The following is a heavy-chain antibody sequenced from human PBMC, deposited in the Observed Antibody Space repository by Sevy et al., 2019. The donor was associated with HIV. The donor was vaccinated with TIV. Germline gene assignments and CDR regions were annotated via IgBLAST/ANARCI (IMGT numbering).Heavy chain of an antibody. D-gene: IGHD4-17*01. CDR3: ARDRRNYGGQYFDY. Sequence: GGSLRLSCAASGFTFSDYYMSWIRQAPGKGLEWVSYISSSSTYKNYADSVKGRFTISRDNAKNSLYLQMNSLRAEDTAVYYCARDRRNYGGQYFDYWGQGTLVTVSS. J-gene: IGHJ4*02. V-gene: IGHV3-11*06. CDR2: ISSSSTYK. CDR1: GFTFSDYY.